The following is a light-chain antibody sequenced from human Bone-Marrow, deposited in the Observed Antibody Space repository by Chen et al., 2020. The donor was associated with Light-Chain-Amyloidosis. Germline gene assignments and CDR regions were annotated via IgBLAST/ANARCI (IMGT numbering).Light chain of an antibody. Sequence: IQLTQSPSSLSASEGDRVTITCRASQDIASYLAWYQQKPGKAPKLLIHAAPTLHSGVPSRFSGSGSGTDFTLTISSLQAEDFATYYCQQLNFLPPTFGPGTKVDMK. CDR2: AAP. CDR3: QQLNFLPPT. J-gene: IGKJ3*01. V-gene: IGKV1-9*01. CDR1: QDIASY.